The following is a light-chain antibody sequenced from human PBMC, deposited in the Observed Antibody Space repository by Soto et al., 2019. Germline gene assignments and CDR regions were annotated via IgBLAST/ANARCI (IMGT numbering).Light chain of an antibody. CDR1: QSVSSS. J-gene: IGKJ1*01. CDR2: GAS. CDR3: QQYNNWPWT. V-gene: IGKV3-15*01. Sequence: EIVMTQSPVTLSVSPGERATLSCRASQSVSSSLAWYQQRPGQAPRFLIYGASTRATGIPARFSGSGSGTEFTLTISSLQSEDLAVYYCQQYNNWPWTFGQGTKVEI.